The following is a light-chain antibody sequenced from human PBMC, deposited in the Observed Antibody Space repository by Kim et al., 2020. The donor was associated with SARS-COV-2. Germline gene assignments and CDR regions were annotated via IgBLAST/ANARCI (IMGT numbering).Light chain of an antibody. J-gene: IGLJ3*02. V-gene: IGLV3-19*01. CDR1: SLRNYY. CDR2: GKN. CDR3: NSRDSSGNHLWV. Sequence: SSELTQDPAVSVALGQTVRITCQGDSLRNYYASWYQQKPGQAPVLVIYGKNNRPSGIPDRFSGSSSGNTASFTITGAQAEDEADNYCNSRDSSGNHLWVF.